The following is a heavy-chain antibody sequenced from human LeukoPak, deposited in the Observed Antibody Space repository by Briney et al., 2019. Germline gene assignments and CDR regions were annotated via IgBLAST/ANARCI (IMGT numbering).Heavy chain of an antibody. Sequence: ASVKVSCKASGYTFTSYYMHWVRQAPGQGLGWMGIINPSGGSTSYAQKFQGRVTMTRDTSTSTVYMELSSLRSEDTAVYYCARDQLRSDPEYYYYGMDVWGQGTTVTVSS. V-gene: IGHV1-46*01. D-gene: IGHD1-1*01. CDR2: INPSGGST. CDR1: GYTFTSYY. J-gene: IGHJ6*02. CDR3: ARDQLRSDPEYYYYGMDV.